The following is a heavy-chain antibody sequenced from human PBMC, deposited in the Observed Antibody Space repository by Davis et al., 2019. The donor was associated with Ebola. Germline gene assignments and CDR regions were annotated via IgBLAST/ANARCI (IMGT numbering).Heavy chain of an antibody. Sequence: SETLSLTCAVSGGSISSSNWWSWVRQPPGKGLEWLVEIYHSGSTNYNPSLKSRVTISVDTSKNQFSLKLSSVTAADTAVYYCARVPPVYYYGMDVWGQGTTVTVSS. CDR2: IYHSGST. CDR3: ARVPPVYYYGMDV. CDR1: GGSISSSNW. J-gene: IGHJ6*02. V-gene: IGHV4-4*02.